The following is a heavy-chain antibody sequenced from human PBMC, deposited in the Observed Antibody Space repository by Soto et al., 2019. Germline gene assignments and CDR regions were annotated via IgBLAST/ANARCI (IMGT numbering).Heavy chain of an antibody. Sequence: SGPTLVNPTHTLALTCTFSGFSLSTIGVGVGWIHQPPGKSLEWLALIYWDDDKLYSPSLQSRLTITKGTSKNQVVLTMTNMDSVDTGTYYCARRTTGTDFDYWDPGPLVTVSS. V-gene: IGHV2-5*02. CDR3: ARRTTGTDFDY. J-gene: IGHJ4*02. CDR1: GFSLSTIGVG. D-gene: IGHD1-1*01. CDR2: IYWDDDK.